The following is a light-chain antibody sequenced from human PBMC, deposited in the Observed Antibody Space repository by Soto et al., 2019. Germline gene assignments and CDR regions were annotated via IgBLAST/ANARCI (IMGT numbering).Light chain of an antibody. Sequence: QSVLTQPRSVSAAPGEKVTISCSGSSSNIGRNYVSWYQQLPGSAPKLLIYENDRRPSGIPDRFSGSKSGTTATLGITGLQTGDEAAYYCGAWDRGLKAGVFGGGTKLTVL. V-gene: IGLV1-51*02. CDR1: SSNIGRNY. J-gene: IGLJ3*02. CDR3: GAWDRGLKAGV. CDR2: END.